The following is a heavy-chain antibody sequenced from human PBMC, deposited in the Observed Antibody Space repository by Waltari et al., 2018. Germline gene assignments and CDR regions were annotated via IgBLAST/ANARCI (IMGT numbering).Heavy chain of an antibody. CDR3: ARHRPLVRGGFDY. D-gene: IGHD3-10*01. V-gene: IGHV4-39*01. CDR1: GGSISSSSYY. J-gene: IGHJ4*02. Sequence: QLQLQESGPGLVKPSETLSLTCTVSGGSISSSSYYWGWIRQPPGKGLEWIGEINHSGSTNYNPSLKSRVTISVDTSKNQFSLKLSSVTAADTAVYYCARHRPLVRGGFDYWGQGTLVTVSS. CDR2: INHSGST.